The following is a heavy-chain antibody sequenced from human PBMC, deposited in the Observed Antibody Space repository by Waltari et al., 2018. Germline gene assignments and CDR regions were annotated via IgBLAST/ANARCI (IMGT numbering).Heavy chain of an antibody. V-gene: IGHV1-69*01. D-gene: IGHD6-13*01. CDR1: GGTFSSYA. CDR2: IIPIFGTA. J-gene: IGHJ4*02. CDR3: ARRGYMEESYYFDY. Sequence: QVQLVQSGAEVKKPGSSVKVSCKASGGTFSSYAISWVRQAPGQGLEWMGGIIPIFGTANYAQKFQGRVTITADESTSTAYRELSSLRSEDTAVYYCARRGYMEESYYFDYWGQGTLVTVSS.